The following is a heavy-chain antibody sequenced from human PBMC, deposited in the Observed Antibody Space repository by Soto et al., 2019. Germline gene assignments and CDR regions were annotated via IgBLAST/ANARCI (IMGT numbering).Heavy chain of an antibody. CDR3: ARAYGSGSYPLDY. J-gene: IGHJ4*02. CDR1: GGTFSSYT. CDR2: IIPILGIA. V-gene: IGHV1-69*02. D-gene: IGHD3-10*01. Sequence: QVQLVQSGAEVKKPGSSVKVSCKASGGTFSSYTISWVRQAPGQGLEWMGRIIPILGIANYAQKFQGRVTITADKSMSTAYMELSSLRSEDTAVYYCARAYGSGSYPLDYWGQGTLVTVSS.